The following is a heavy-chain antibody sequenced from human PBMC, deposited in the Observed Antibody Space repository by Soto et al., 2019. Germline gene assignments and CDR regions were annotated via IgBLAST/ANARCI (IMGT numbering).Heavy chain of an antibody. Sequence: PSETLSLTCAVYGGSFSGYYWSWIRQPPGKGLEWIGEINHSGSTNYNPSLKSRVTISVDTSKNQFSLKLSSVTAADTAAYYCARGDSSGYYYFDYWGQGTLVTVSS. D-gene: IGHD3-22*01. V-gene: IGHV4-34*01. CDR2: INHSGST. J-gene: IGHJ4*02. CDR3: ARGDSSGYYYFDY. CDR1: GGSFSGYY.